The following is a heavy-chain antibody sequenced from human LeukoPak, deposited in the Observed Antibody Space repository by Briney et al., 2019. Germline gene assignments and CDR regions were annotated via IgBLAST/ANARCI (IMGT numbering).Heavy chain of an antibody. J-gene: IGHJ6*02. D-gene: IGHD6-25*01. CDR3: ARDRGIIAAPHGMDV. V-gene: IGHV3-66*01. CDR2: IYSGGST. Sequence: GGSLRLSCAASGFTVSSNYMSWVRQAPGKGLEWVSIIYSGGSTYYADSVKGRFTISRDNSKNTLYLQMNSLRAEDTAVYYCARDRGIIAAPHGMDVWGQGTTVTVSS. CDR1: GFTVSSNY.